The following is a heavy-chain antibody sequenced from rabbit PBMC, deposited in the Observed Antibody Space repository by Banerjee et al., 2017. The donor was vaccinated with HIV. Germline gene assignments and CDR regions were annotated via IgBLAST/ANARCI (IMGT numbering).Heavy chain of an antibody. V-gene: IGHV1S43*01. CDR3: ARDLAGVIGWNFNL. Sequence: QEQLEESGGGLVKPGGTLTLTCKASGFTLSNSYYMCWVRQAPGKGLEWIGCIATGDGSTYYASWAKGRFTITRSTSLSTVTLQMTSLTAADTATYFCARDLAGVIGWNFNLWGQGTLVTVS. J-gene: IGHJ4*01. CDR1: GFTLSNSYY. D-gene: IGHD4-1*01. CDR2: IATGDGST.